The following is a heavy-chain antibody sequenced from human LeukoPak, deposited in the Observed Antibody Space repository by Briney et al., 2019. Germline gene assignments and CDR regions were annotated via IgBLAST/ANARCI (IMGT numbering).Heavy chain of an antibody. CDR1: GGSISSYY. J-gene: IGHJ4*02. Sequence: SETLSLTCTVSGGSISSYYWSWIRQPAGKGLEWIGRIYTSGSTNYNPSLKSRVTMSVDTSKNQFSLKLSSVTAADTAVYYCARAGVGVLWFGESRISFDYWGQGTLVTVSS. CDR2: IYTSGST. V-gene: IGHV4-4*07. D-gene: IGHD3-10*01. CDR3: ARAGVGVLWFGESRISFDY.